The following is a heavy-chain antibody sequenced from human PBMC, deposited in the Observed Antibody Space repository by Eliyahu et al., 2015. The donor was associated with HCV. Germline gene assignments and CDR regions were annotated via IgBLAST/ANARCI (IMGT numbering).Heavy chain of an antibody. CDR2: IWYDGSNK. CDR3: ARDANPHSSGWWVLRNYFDY. D-gene: IGHD6-19*01. J-gene: IGHJ4*02. CDR1: TFSSYG. Sequence: TFSSYGMHWVRQAPGKGLEWVAVIWYDGSNKYYADSVKGRFTISRDNSKNTLYLQMNSLRAEDTAVYYCARDANPHSSGWWVLRNYFDYWGQGTLVTVSS. V-gene: IGHV3-33*01.